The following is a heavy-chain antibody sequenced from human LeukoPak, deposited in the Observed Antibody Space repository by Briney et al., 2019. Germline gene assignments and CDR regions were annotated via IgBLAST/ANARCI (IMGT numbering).Heavy chain of an antibody. D-gene: IGHD6-19*01. CDR3: ARDKPPYSSGWYREDWFDP. Sequence: GASVKVSCKASGYTFTGYYMHWVRQAPGQGLEWMGWINPNSGGTNYAQKFQGRVTMTRDTSISTAYMELSRLRSDDTAVYYCARDKPPYSSGWYREDWFDPWGQGTLVTVPS. V-gene: IGHV1-2*02. CDR1: GYTFTGYY. J-gene: IGHJ5*02. CDR2: INPNSGGT.